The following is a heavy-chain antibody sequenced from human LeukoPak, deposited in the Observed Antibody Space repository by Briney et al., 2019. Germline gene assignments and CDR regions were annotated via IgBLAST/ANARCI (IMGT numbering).Heavy chain of an antibody. J-gene: IGHJ5*02. Sequence: GGSLRLSCAASGFTFSSYGMHWVRQAPGKGLEWVAFIRYDGSNKYYADSVKGRFTISRDNSKNTLYLQMNSLRAEDTAVYHCAKEKVPAARRGWFDPWGQGTLVTVSS. V-gene: IGHV3-30*02. CDR3: AKEKVPAARRGWFDP. D-gene: IGHD2-2*01. CDR2: IRYDGSNK. CDR1: GFTFSSYG.